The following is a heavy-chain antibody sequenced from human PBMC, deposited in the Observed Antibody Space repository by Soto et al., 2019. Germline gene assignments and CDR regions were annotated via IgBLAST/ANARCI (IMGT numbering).Heavy chain of an antibody. CDR2: MSYDGRQK. CDR1: GFTFRTYG. D-gene: IGHD6-19*01. V-gene: IGHV3-30*18. J-gene: IGHJ4*02. CDR3: SQEAPGGWHFFDN. Sequence: QVQLVESGGGVVQPGRSLRLSCAASGFTFRTYGMHWVRQAPGKGLEWVAFMSYDGRQKYYADSVKGRFTISRDNSKNTLDLHMYSLATEDTAVYFCSQEAPGGWHFFDNWGQGTLVTVSS.